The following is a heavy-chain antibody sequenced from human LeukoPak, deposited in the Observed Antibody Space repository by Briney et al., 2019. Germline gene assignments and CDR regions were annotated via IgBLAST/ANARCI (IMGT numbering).Heavy chain of an antibody. CDR2: ISSSSSYI. CDR1: GFTFSSYS. Sequence: PGGSLRLSCAASGFTFSSYSMNWVRQAPGKGLEWVSSISSSSSYIYYADSVKGRFTISRDNAKNSLYLQMNSLRAEDTAVYYCARGPWYYYDSSGYPPYFDYWGRGTLVTVSS. V-gene: IGHV3-21*01. J-gene: IGHJ4*02. D-gene: IGHD3-22*01. CDR3: ARGPWYYYDSSGYPPYFDY.